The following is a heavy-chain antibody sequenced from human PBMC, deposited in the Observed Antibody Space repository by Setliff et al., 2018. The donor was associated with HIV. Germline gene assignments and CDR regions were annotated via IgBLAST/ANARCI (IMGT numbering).Heavy chain of an antibody. CDR3: AREKNPDYDFWSGSYYYYMDV. Sequence: SGPTLVNPTQPLTLTCTFSGFSLSTSGMCVSWIRQPPGKALEWLARIDWDDDKYYSTSLKTRLTISKDTSKNQVVLTMTNMDPVDTATYYCAREKNPDYDFWSGSYYYYMDVWGKGTTVTVSS. J-gene: IGHJ6*03. CDR2: IDWDDDK. V-gene: IGHV2-70*11. D-gene: IGHD3-3*01. CDR1: GFSLSTSGMC.